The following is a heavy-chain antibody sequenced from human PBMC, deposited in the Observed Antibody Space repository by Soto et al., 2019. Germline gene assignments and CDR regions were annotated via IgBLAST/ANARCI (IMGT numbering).Heavy chain of an antibody. D-gene: IGHD4-17*01. CDR2: ISWNSGSI. V-gene: IGHV3-9*01. Sequence: DAQLVESGGGLVQPGRSLRLSCAASGFTFDDYAMHWVRQAPGKGLEWVSGISWNSGSIGYADSVKGRFTISRDNAKNSLYLQMNSLRAEDTALYYCAKSNRLRSWFDPWGQGTLVTVSS. J-gene: IGHJ5*02. CDR3: AKSNRLRSWFDP. CDR1: GFTFDDYA.